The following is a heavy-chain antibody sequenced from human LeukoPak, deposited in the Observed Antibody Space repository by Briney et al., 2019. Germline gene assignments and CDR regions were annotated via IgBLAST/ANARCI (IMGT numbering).Heavy chain of an antibody. V-gene: IGHV4-38-2*01. J-gene: IGHJ5*02. CDR1: GYSISSNYY. D-gene: IGHD3-10*01. Sequence: SETLSLTCAVSGYSISSNYYWGWIRQPPGKGLEWIGGIYHSGNSYYNPALKSRVTISVDTSKNQFSLKLSSVTAADTAVYYCARDLWFGGEDWFDPWGQGTLVTVSS. CDR2: IYHSGNS. CDR3: ARDLWFGGEDWFDP.